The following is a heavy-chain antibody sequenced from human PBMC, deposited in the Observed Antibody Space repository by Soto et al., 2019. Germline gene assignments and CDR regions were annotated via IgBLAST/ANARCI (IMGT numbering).Heavy chain of an antibody. D-gene: IGHD4-4*01. CDR3: AVLSGNYGGGAFDY. J-gene: IGHJ4*02. CDR1: GGTFSSYA. V-gene: IGHV1-69*12. CDR2: IIPIFGTA. Sequence: QVQLVQSGAEVKKPGSSVKVSCKASGGTFSSYAISWVRQAPGQGLEWMGGIIPIFGTANYAQKFQGRVTIPAAESTSHAYVEVGSLRSEDTGVYYCAVLSGNYGGGAFDYWGQGTLVTVSS.